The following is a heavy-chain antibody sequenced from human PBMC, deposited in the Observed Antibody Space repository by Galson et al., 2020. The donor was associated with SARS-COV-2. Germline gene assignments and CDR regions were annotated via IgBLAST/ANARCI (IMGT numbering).Heavy chain of an antibody. D-gene: IGHD2-2*01. J-gene: IGHJ4*02. Sequence: GGSLRLSCAASGFTFSNAWMSWVRQAPGKGLEWVGRIKSKTDGGTTDYAAPVKGRFTISRDDSKNTLYLQMNSLKTEDTAVYYCTRKAVPAAMGHFDYWGQGTLVTVSS. CDR2: IKSKTDGGTT. CDR1: GFTFSNAW. V-gene: IGHV3-15*01. CDR3: TRKAVPAAMGHFDY.